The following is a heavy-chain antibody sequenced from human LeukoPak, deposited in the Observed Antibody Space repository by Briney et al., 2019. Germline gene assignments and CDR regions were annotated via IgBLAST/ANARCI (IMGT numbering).Heavy chain of an antibody. CDR1: GFTFSSYE. Sequence: TGGSLRLSCVASGFTFSSYEMNWVRQAPGKGLEWVSYISSSGSTIYYADSVKGRFTISRGNAKNSLYLQMNSLRAEDTAVYYCARDSSGATPYGMDVWGQGTTVTVSS. CDR2: ISSSGSTI. CDR3: ARDSSGATPYGMDV. D-gene: IGHD1-1*01. V-gene: IGHV3-48*03. J-gene: IGHJ6*02.